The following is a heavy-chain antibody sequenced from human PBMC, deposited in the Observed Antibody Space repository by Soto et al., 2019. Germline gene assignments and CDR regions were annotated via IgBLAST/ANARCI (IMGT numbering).Heavy chain of an antibody. V-gene: IGHV4-34*01. CDR1: GGSFSGYY. Sequence: QVQLQQWGAGLLKPSETLSLTCAVYGGSFSGYYWSWIRQPPGKGLEWIGEINHSGSTNYNPSLKSRVTISVDTSKNQFSLKLSSVTAADTAVYYCARGRVSGWYDYWGQGTLVTVSS. CDR2: INHSGST. CDR3: ARGRVSGWYDY. D-gene: IGHD6-19*01. J-gene: IGHJ4*02.